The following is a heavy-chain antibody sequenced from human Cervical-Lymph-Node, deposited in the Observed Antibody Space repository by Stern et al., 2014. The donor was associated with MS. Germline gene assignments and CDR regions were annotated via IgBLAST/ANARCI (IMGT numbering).Heavy chain of an antibody. J-gene: IGHJ4*02. CDR2: IRSKRNNYAT. D-gene: IGHD4-11*01. Sequence: EVQLVESGGGLVQPGGSLKLSCAASGFTFSGSAMHWVRQASGKGLEWVGRIRSKRNNYATTYAASVKGRFTISRDDSKNTAYLQMNSLKTEDTAVYYCTRHDYSTDLDNDSWGQGTLVTVSS. CDR1: GFTFSGSA. CDR3: TRHDYSTDLDNDS. V-gene: IGHV3-73*02.